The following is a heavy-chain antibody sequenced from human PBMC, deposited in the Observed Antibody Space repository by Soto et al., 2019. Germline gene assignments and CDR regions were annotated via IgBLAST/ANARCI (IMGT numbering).Heavy chain of an antibody. CDR1: GGSISSGGYY. CDR2: IYYSGRT. CDR3: ARETDGDYFDY. V-gene: IGHV4-31*03. Sequence: QVQLQESGPGLVKPSQTLSLTCTVSGGSISSGGYYWSWIRQHPGKGLEWIGYIYYSGRTYYNPSLKSRVTISVDTSKTQFSLKLSSVTAADTAVYYCARETDGDYFDYWGQGTLVTVSS. D-gene: IGHD4-17*01. J-gene: IGHJ4*02.